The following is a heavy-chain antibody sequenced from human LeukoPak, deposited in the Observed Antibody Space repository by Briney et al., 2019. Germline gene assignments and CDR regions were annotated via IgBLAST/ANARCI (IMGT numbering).Heavy chain of an antibody. CDR2: ISSSSSYI. Sequence: PGRSLRLSCAASGFTFSSYSMNWVRRAPGKGLEWVSSISSSSSYIYYADSVKGRFTISRDNAKNSLYLQMNSLRAEDTAVYYCARYPQGRPQYSSSWNTGYWGQGTLVTVSS. D-gene: IGHD6-13*01. CDR3: ARYPQGRPQYSSSWNTGY. J-gene: IGHJ4*02. CDR1: GFTFSSYS. V-gene: IGHV3-21*01.